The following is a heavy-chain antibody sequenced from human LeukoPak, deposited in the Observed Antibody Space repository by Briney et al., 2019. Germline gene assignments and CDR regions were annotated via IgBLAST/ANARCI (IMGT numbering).Heavy chain of an antibody. J-gene: IGHJ6*03. CDR3: ARWPPSEDIVVVPAPNYYMDV. D-gene: IGHD2-2*01. CDR2: IYYSGST. CDR1: GGSISSSNYY. Sequence: PSETLSLTCTVSGGSISSSNYYWGWIRQPPGKGLEWIGSIYYSGSTYYNPSLKSRVTISVDTSKNQFSLKLSSVTAADTAVYYCARWPPSEDIVVVPAPNYYMDVWGKGTTVTVS. V-gene: IGHV4-39*07.